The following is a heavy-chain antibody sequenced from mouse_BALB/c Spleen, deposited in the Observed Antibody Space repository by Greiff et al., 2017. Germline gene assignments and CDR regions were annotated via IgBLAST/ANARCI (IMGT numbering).Heavy chain of an antibody. J-gene: IGHJ4*01. CDR3: ARDPYDGYYVGAMDY. V-gene: IGHV2-6-7*01. CDR1: GFSLTGYG. D-gene: IGHD2-3*01. CDR2: IWGDGST. Sequence: QVQLKESGPGLVAPSQSLSITCTVSGFSLTGYGVNWVRQPPGKGLEWLGMIWGDGSTDYNSALKSRLSISKDNSKSQVFLKMNSLQTDDTARYYCARDPYDGYYVGAMDYWGQGTSGTVSS.